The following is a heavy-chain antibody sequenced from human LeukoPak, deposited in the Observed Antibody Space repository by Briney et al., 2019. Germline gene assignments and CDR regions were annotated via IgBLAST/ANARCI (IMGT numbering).Heavy chain of an antibody. CDR1: GFTFSSYS. CDR3: ARAPGVDTAITGWYFDL. D-gene: IGHD5-18*01. CDR2: ISSSSSYI. Sequence: RTGGSLRLSCAASGFTFSSYSMNWVRQAPGKGLEWVSSISSSSSYIYYADSVKGRFTISRDNAKNSLYLQMNSLRAEDTAVYYCARAPGVDTAITGWYFDLWGRGTLVTVSS. V-gene: IGHV3-21*01. J-gene: IGHJ2*01.